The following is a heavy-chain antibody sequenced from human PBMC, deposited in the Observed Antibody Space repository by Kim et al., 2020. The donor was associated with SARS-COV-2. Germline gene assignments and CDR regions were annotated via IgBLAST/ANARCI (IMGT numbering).Heavy chain of an antibody. Sequence: SVKVSCKASGGTFSSYAISWVRQAPGQGLEWMGGIIPIFGTANYAQKFQGRVTITADESTSTAYMELSSLRSEDTAVYYCARSFPSFSGSYQGWGQGTLVTVSS. D-gene: IGHD1-26*01. CDR1: GGTFSSYA. CDR2: IIPIFGTA. V-gene: IGHV1-69*13. J-gene: IGHJ4*02. CDR3: ARSFPSFSGSYQG.